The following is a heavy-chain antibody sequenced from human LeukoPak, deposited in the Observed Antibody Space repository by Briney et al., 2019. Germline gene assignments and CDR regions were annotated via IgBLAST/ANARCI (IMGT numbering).Heavy chain of an antibody. V-gene: IGHV4-34*01. CDR3: ARGRQDVTMIVVVMTAVSYYLDV. CDR1: GGSFSGYY. J-gene: IGHJ6*03. Sequence: SETLSLTCAVYGGSFSGYYWTWIRQTPGKGLEWIGEMNPSGSTNYNPSLKSRVTISVDTSQNQSSLELRSVTAADTAVYYCARGRQDVTMIVVVMTAVSYYLDVWGKGTTVTVS. CDR2: MNPSGST. D-gene: IGHD3-22*01.